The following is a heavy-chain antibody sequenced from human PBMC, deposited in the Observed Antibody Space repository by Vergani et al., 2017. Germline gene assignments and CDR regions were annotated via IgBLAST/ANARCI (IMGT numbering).Heavy chain of an antibody. Sequence: QLQLQESGPGLVRPSETLSLTCTVSGGSLSGYYWNWIRQTPGEGLEWIGYVEDSGYFNYNPSLKTRVPMSSDTSNNQFSLMLSSVTVADTAVYYCARSIVSRNPPDYFDNWGQGTLVTVSS. D-gene: IGHD1-14*01. CDR3: ARSIVSRNPPDYFDN. CDR2: VEDSGYF. J-gene: IGHJ4*02. CDR1: GGSLSGYY. V-gene: IGHV4-59*01.